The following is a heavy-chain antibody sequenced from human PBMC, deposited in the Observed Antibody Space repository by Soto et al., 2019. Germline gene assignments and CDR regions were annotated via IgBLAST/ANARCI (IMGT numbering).Heavy chain of an antibody. J-gene: IGHJ5*02. CDR1: GGSISSSNW. CDR3: ARGVIVGAAAGLTWFDP. V-gene: IGHV4-4*02. D-gene: IGHD6-13*01. CDR2: IYHSGST. Sequence: QVQLQESGPGLVKPSGTLSLTCAVSGGSISSSNWWSWVRQPPGKGLEWIGEIYHSGSTNYNPSLRSRVTISVDKSKSQFSLKLSSVTAADTAVYYCARGVIVGAAAGLTWFDPWGQGTLVTVSS.